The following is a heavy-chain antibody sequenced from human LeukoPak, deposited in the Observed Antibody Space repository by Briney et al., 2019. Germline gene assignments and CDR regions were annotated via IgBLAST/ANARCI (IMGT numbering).Heavy chain of an antibody. J-gene: IGHJ4*02. Sequence: GGSLRLSCAASGFTFSSYSMNWVRQAPGKGLEWVSSISSSSSYIYYADSVKGRFTISRDNAKNSLYLQMNSLRAEDTAVYYCAREWTVTPGLDYWGQGTLVTVSS. CDR2: ISSSSSYI. V-gene: IGHV3-21*01. CDR1: GFTFSSYS. CDR3: AREWTVTPGLDY. D-gene: IGHD4-11*01.